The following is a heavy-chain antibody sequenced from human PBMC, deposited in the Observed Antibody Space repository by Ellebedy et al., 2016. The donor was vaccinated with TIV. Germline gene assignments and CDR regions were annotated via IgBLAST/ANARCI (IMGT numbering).Heavy chain of an antibody. CDR2: IRGSGGST. Sequence: GESLKISCAASGFTFSSYAMSWVRQAPGKGLEWVSGIRGSGGSTYYADSMKGRFTISRDNSKNTLYLQMNSLRAEDTAVYYCAKDEYYDSSGPFDYWGQGTLVTVSS. J-gene: IGHJ4*02. V-gene: IGHV3-23*01. CDR3: AKDEYYDSSGPFDY. CDR1: GFTFSSYA. D-gene: IGHD3-22*01.